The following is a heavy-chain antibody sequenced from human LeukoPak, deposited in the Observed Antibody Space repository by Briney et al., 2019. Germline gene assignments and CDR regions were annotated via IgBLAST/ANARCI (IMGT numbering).Heavy chain of an antibody. J-gene: IGHJ3*02. V-gene: IGHV4-61*02. Sequence: PSETLSLTCTVSGDSISSGDYYWSWIRQLAGKGLEWIGRISSSGSTNYNPSLKSRVTISVDTSKNQFSLKLSSVTVADTAVYFCARGPYSYDSSGAFDIWGQGTMVTVSS. CDR3: ARGPYSYDSSGAFDI. CDR2: ISSSGST. CDR1: GDSISSGDYY. D-gene: IGHD3-22*01.